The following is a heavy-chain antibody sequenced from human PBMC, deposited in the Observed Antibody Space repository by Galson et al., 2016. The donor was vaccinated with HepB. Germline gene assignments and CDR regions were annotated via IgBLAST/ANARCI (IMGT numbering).Heavy chain of an antibody. CDR2: ISPYNGNT. CDR3: ARDTPDEFYYDSSGYSTIFFDH. D-gene: IGHD3-22*01. J-gene: IGHJ4*02. V-gene: IGHV1-18*01. Sequence: SVKVSCKASGSTFISYGISWVRQAPGQGLEWMGWISPYNGNTNYAQNLQGRVTMTTDTLTNTAYMELRSLRSDDTAVYYCARDTPDEFYYDSSGYSTIFFDHWGQGTLVTVSS. CDR1: GSTFISYG.